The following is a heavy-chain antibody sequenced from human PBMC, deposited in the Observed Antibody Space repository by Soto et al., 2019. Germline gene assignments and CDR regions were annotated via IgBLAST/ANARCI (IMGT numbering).Heavy chain of an antibody. J-gene: IGHJ6*02. V-gene: IGHV3-74*01. CDR2: INSDGSST. CDR1: RFTFSSYW. Sequence: GSLRLSCAASRFTFSSYWMYWVRQAPGKGLVWVSRINSDGSSTRYADSVKGRFSISRDNSKSTLYLQMNTLRAEDTAVYYCARRREGYYYGLDVWGQGTTVTVSS. CDR3: ARRREGYYYGLDV. D-gene: IGHD1-26*01.